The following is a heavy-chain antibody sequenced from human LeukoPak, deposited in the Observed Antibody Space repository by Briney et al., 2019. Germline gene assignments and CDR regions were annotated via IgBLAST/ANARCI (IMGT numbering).Heavy chain of an antibody. CDR2: ISSSSSYI. V-gene: IGHV3-21*01. J-gene: IGHJ6*03. CDR1: GFTFSSYS. Sequence: GGSLRLSCAASGFTFSSYSMNWLRQAPGKGLEWVSSISSSSSYIYYADSVKGRFTISRDNAKNSLYLQMNSLRAEDTAVYYCARSEGPYYYYYMDVWGKGTTVTVSS. CDR3: ARSEGPYYYYYMDV.